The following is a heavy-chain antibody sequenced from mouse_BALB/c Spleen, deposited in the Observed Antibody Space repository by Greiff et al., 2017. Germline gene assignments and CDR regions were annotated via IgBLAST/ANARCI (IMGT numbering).Heavy chain of an antibody. J-gene: IGHJ4*01. CDR1: GYAFTNYL. D-gene: IGHD1-1*01. CDR3: ARNSIYYYGSSYDYYAMDY. V-gene: IGHV1-54*01. Sequence: VKLMESGAELVRPGTSVKVSCKASGYAFTNYLIEWVKQRPGQGLEWIGVINPGSGGTNYNEKFKGKATLTADKSSSTAYMQLSSLTSDDSAVYFCARNSIYYYGSSYDYYAMDYWGQGTSVTVSS. CDR2: INPGSGGT.